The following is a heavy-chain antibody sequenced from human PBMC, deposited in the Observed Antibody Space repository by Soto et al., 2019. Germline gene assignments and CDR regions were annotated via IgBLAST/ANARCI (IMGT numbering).Heavy chain of an antibody. V-gene: IGHV1-2*02. CDR2: INPTSGAT. CDR3: TRDPDYGDYWGYFFDY. D-gene: IGHD4-17*01. Sequence: QVQLVQSGAEVKKPGASVKVSCKTSGYTFAAFFIHWIRQAPGQGLEWMGWINPTSGATVSAQKFQDRVTMTRDTSISTAYMELRGLKSDDTDVYYCTRDPDYGDYWGYFFDYWGQGTPVSVSS. CDR1: GYTFAAFF. J-gene: IGHJ4*02.